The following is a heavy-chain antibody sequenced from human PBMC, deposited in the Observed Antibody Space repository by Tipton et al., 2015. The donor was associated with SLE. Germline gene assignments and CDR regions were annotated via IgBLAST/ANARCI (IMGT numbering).Heavy chain of an antibody. CDR2: ISSSSSYI. D-gene: IGHD5/OR15-5a*01. V-gene: IGHV3-21*01. Sequence: SLRLSCAASGFTFSSYSLTWVRQAPGKGLEWVSSISSSSSYIYYADSVKGRFTISRDNSKNTLNLQMNSLRAEDTAVYYCARDGALRNCFDYWGQGTLVTVSS. J-gene: IGHJ4*02. CDR3: ARDGALRNCFDY. CDR1: GFTFSSYS.